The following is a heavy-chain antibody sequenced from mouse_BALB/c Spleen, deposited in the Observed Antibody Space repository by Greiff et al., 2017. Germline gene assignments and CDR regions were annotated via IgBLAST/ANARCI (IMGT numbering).Heavy chain of an antibody. CDR2: ISNGGGST. CDR3: ARPRWLGAMDY. V-gene: IGHV5-12-2*01. Sequence: DVMLVESGGGLVQPGGSLKLSCAASGFTFSSYTMSWVRQTPEKRLEWVAYISNGGGSTYYPDTVKGRFTISRDNAKNTLYLQMSSLKSEDTAMYYCARPRWLGAMDYWGQGTSVTVSS. CDR1: GFTFSSYT. J-gene: IGHJ4*01. D-gene: IGHD2-3*01.